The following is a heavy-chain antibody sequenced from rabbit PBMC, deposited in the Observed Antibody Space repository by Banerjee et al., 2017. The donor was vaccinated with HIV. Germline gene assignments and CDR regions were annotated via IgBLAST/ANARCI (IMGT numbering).Heavy chain of an antibody. CDR2: INTISGDT. CDR3: ARDLAGVIGWNFDL. V-gene: IGHV1S45*01. D-gene: IGHD4-1*01. J-gene: IGHJ4*01. Sequence: QEQLKETGGGLVQPGGSLTLSCKASGFTFSSYVITWVRQAPGKGLEWIACINTISGDTVYATWAKGRFTISRTSSTTVALQMTSLTAADTATYFCARDLAGVIGWNFDLWGQGTLVTVS. CDR1: GFTFSSYV.